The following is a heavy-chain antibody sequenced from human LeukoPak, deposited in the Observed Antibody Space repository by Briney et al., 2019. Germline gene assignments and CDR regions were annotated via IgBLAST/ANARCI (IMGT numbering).Heavy chain of an antibody. Sequence: GGSLRLSCAASGFTFSSYSMNWVRQAPGKGLEWVSSISSSSSYIYYADSVKGRFTISRDNAKNSLYLQMNSLRAEDTAVYYCASFELDTFGGYQADYWGQGTLVTVSS. CDR3: ASFELDTFGGYQADY. CDR2: ISSSSSYI. V-gene: IGHV3-21*01. CDR1: GFTFSSYS. D-gene: IGHD3-16*01. J-gene: IGHJ4*02.